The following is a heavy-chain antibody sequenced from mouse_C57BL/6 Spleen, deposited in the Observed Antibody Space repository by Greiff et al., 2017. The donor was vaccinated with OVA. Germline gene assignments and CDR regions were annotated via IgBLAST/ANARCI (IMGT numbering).Heavy chain of an antibody. CDR2: ISGGGGNT. D-gene: IGHD2-2*01. CDR3: ARQKSTMVTSGAWFAY. J-gene: IGHJ3*01. V-gene: IGHV5-9*01. Sequence: EVQRVESGGGLVKPGGSLKLSCAASGFTFSSYTMSWVRQTPEKRLEWVATISGGGGNTYYPDSVKGRFTISRDNAKNTLYLQMSSLRSEDTALYYCARQKSTMVTSGAWFAYWGQGTLVTVSA. CDR1: GFTFSSYT.